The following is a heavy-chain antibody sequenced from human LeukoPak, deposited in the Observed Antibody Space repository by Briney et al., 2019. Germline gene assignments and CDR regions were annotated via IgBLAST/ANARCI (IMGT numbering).Heavy chain of an antibody. CDR1: GFSLSTSGVG. D-gene: IGHD3-22*01. Sequence: SGPTLVKPTQTLTLTCTFSGFSLSTSGVGVGWIRQPPGKALEWLALIYWNDDKRYSPSLKSRLTITKDTSKNQVVLTMTNMDPADTATYYCAHRRKAYYDSSGFLGAFDIWGQGTMVTVSS. CDR3: AHRRKAYYDSSGFLGAFDI. V-gene: IGHV2-5*01. J-gene: IGHJ3*02. CDR2: IYWNDDK.